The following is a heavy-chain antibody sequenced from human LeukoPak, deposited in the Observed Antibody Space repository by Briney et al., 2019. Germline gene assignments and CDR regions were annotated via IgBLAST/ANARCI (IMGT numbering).Heavy chain of an antibody. CDR1: GFTFSSYA. CDR2: ISGSGGST. V-gene: IGHV3-23*01. Sequence: GGSLRLSCAASGFTFSSYAMSWVRQAPGKGLEWVSAISGSGGSTYYADSVKGRFTISRDNSKNTLYLQMNSLRAEDTAVYYCAKDLGFEYGIAAGLADYWGQGTLVTVSS. D-gene: IGHD6-13*01. CDR3: AKDLGFEYGIAAGLADY. J-gene: IGHJ4*02.